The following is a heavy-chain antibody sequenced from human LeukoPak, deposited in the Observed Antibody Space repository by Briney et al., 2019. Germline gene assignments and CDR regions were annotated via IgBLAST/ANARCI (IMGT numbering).Heavy chain of an antibody. Sequence: GGSPRLSCAASGFTFSDYYMSWIRQAPGKGLEWVSYIRSSGSIKFYADSVRGRFTISRDNAKNSLYLQMNSLRAEDEAVYYCARADCSSSSCYEFDYWGQGTLVTVSS. CDR1: GFTFSDYY. CDR2: IRSSGSIK. CDR3: ARADCSSSSCYEFDY. J-gene: IGHJ4*02. V-gene: IGHV3-11*04. D-gene: IGHD2-2*01.